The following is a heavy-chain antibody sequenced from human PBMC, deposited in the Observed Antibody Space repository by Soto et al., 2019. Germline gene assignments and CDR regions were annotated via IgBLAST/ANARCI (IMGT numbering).Heavy chain of an antibody. Sequence: EVQLVESGGGLVQPGGSLRLSCAASGFTVSSNYMSWVRQAPGKGLEWVSVIYSGGSTYYADSVKGRFSISRDYSKNTLYLQMNSLRAEDTAVYYCARSYCTGGSCYFDYWGQGTLVIVSS. CDR2: IYSGGST. V-gene: IGHV3-66*01. D-gene: IGHD2-8*02. CDR3: ARSYCTGGSCYFDY. J-gene: IGHJ4*02. CDR1: GFTVSSNY.